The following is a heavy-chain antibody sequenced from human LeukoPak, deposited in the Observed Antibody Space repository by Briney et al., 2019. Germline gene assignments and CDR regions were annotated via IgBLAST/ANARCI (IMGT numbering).Heavy chain of an antibody. CDR3: AKGPYTSAWFGEY. J-gene: IGHJ4*02. Sequence: GGSLRLSCAASGFTFTSCAMTWVRQAPGKGLEWVSAISGSGGGTFYADSVKGRFTVSRDNSKNTLYLQINRLRAEDTAVYYCAKGPYTSAWFGEYWGQGTLVTVSS. D-gene: IGHD3-10*01. CDR2: ISGSGGGT. V-gene: IGHV3-23*01. CDR1: GFTFTSCA.